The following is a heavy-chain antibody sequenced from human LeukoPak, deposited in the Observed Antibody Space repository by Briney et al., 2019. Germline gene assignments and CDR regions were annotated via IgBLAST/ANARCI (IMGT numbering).Heavy chain of an antibody. J-gene: IGHJ6*02. CDR1: GGTFSSYA. CDR2: IIPIFGTA. D-gene: IGHD2-2*01. V-gene: IGHV1-69*01. Sequence: GASVKVSCKASGGTFSSYAISWVRQAPGQGLEWMGGIIPIFGTANYAQKFQGRVTITADESTSTAYMELSSLRSEDTAVYYCASSPVPAAGHYYYYGMDVWGQGTTATVSS. CDR3: ASSPVPAAGHYYYYGMDV.